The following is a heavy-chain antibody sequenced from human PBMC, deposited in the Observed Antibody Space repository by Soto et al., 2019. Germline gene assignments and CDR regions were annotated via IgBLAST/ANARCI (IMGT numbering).Heavy chain of an antibody. J-gene: IGHJ6*02. CDR3: ARVGSVAGYCSSTSCPDYYYYGMDV. CDR2: INPNSGGT. Sequence: GASVKVSCKASGGTFSSYAISWVRQAPGQGLEWMGWINPNSGGTNYAQKFQGRVTMTRDTSISTAYMELSRLRSDDTAVYYCARVGSVAGYCSSTSCPDYYYYGMDVWGQGTTVTVSS. CDR1: GGTFSSYA. V-gene: IGHV1-2*02. D-gene: IGHD2-2*01.